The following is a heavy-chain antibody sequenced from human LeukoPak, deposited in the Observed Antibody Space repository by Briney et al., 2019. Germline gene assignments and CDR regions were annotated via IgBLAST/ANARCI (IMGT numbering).Heavy chain of an antibody. Sequence: GGSQRLSCAASGFTFSSYAMHWVRQAPGKGLEYVSAISSNGGSTYYANSVKGRFTISRDNSKNTLYLQMGSLRAEDMAVYYCARDYGGNSAFDYWGQGTLVTVSS. J-gene: IGHJ4*02. CDR2: ISSNGGST. CDR1: GFTFSSYA. CDR3: ARDYGGNSAFDY. V-gene: IGHV3-64*01. D-gene: IGHD4-17*01.